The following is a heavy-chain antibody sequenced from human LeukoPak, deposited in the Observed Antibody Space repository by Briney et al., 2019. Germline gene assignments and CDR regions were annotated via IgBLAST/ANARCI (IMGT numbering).Heavy chain of an antibody. CDR1: GGSISSGDYY. J-gene: IGHJ4*02. V-gene: IGHV4-30-4*01. CDR2: IYYSGSA. D-gene: IGHD2-2*03. Sequence: PSETLSLTCTVSGGSISSGDYYWSCIRQPPGKGLEWSGYIYYSGSAYYNPSLKSRVTISVDMSKNQFSLKLSSVTAADTAVYYCARGLARFHGSASDYWGQGALVTVSS. CDR3: ARGLARFHGSASDY.